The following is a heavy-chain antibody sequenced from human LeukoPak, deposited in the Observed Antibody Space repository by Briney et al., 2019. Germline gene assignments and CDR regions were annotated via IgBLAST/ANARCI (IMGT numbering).Heavy chain of an antibody. Sequence: SETLSLTCTVSGGSISSSSYYWGWIRQPPGKGLEWIGSIYYSGSTYYNPSLKSRVTISVDTSKNQFSLKLSSVTAADTAVYYCARTVVDYFDYWGQGTLVTVSS. CDR1: GGSISSSSYY. V-gene: IGHV4-39*07. J-gene: IGHJ4*02. CDR2: IYYSGST. D-gene: IGHD4-17*01. CDR3: ARTVVDYFDY.